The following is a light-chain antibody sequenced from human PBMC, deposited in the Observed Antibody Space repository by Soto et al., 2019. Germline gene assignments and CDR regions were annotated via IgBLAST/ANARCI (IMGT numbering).Light chain of an antibody. Sequence: EIVLTQSPGTLSLFPGERATLSCRASQSVSDFLAWYQQKPGQAPRLLIYDAAKRAPGIPARFSGSWSGTDFTLTISSLEPEDSAVYYCQQRSNWPIFTFGPGTKV. CDR2: DAA. CDR1: QSVSDF. CDR3: QQRSNWPIFT. J-gene: IGKJ3*01. V-gene: IGKV3-11*01.